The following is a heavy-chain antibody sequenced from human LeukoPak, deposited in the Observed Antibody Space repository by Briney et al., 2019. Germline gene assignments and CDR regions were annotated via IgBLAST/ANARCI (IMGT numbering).Heavy chain of an antibody. V-gene: IGHV3-30-3*01. CDR2: ISYDGGSN. CDR1: GFTFNTYA. D-gene: IGHD2-8*02. CDR3: ERVALAWSAFDY. Sequence: GGSLRLSCAASGFTFNTYAMHWVRQAPGEGLAWLTSISYDGGSNYYADFVKGRFIISRDNAKNSLYLQMNSLRAEDTAGSFCERVALAWSAFDYWGQGTLVTVSS. J-gene: IGHJ4*02.